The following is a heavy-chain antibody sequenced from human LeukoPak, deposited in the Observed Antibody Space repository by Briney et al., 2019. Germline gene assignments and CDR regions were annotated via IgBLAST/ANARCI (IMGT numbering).Heavy chain of an antibody. J-gene: IGHJ4*02. CDR2: IHHNGDIT. V-gene: IGHV3-64D*06. CDR3: ARDMSGTYSFDY. Sequence: GGSLRLSCSASGFALFWHVMHWVRQAPGKPLEYVSFIHHNGDITSYADSVRGRFTVSRDNSKNTLFLDLTSLRTDDTAVYYCARDMSGTYSFDYWGQGTLVTVSS. CDR1: GFALFWHV. D-gene: IGHD1-26*01.